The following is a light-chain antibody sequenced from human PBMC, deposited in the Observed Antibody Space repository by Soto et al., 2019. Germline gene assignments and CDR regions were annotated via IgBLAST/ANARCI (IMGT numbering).Light chain of an antibody. J-gene: IGKJ5*01. V-gene: IGKV3-15*01. CDR2: GAS. Sequence: EIVMTQSPDTLSVSPGERVTLSCRASLSVSSTVAWYQQKLGQAPRLLIYGASTRATGIPTRFSGSGSGTEFTLSISSLQSEDFATYYCQQLNSYPITFGQGTRLEIK. CDR1: LSVSST. CDR3: QQLNSYPIT.